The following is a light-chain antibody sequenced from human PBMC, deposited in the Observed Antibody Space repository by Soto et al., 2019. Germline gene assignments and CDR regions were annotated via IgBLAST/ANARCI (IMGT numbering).Light chain of an antibody. Sequence: DIQITQSPSSLSASVGDRVTISCRTSQNISRYLNWYQQRPGKAPKLLIYDASTLESGVPSRFSGSGSGTDFTLVISSLHPEDLATYYCQQSYSDSWGTCGQGTKVE. V-gene: IGKV1-39*01. J-gene: IGKJ1*01. CDR1: QNISRY. CDR3: QQSYSDSWGT. CDR2: DAS.